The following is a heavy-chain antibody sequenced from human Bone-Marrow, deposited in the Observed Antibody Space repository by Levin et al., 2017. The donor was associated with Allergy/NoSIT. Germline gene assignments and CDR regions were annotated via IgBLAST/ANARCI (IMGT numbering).Heavy chain of an antibody. CDR1: GFTVSSNY. CDR2: IYSGGST. J-gene: IGHJ6*02. CDR3: AREGGYDSRTPGGYYYYYGMDG. V-gene: IGHV3-66*01. D-gene: IGHD3-22*01. Sequence: GGSLRLSCAASGFTVSSNYMSWVRQAPGKGLEWVSVIYSGGSTYYADSVKGRFTISRDNSKNTLYLQMNSLRAEDTAVYYCAREGGYDSRTPGGYYYYYGMDGWGQGTTVTVSS.